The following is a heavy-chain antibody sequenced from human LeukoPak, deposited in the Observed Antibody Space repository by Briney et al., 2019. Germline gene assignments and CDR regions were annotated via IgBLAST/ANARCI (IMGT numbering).Heavy chain of an antibody. V-gene: IGHV1-2*02. D-gene: IGHD2-2*02. CDR3: ARTRVVPAAIGGGNWFDP. CDR1: GYTFSDYY. Sequence: ASVKVSCKASGYTFSDYYIHWVRQAPGQGLEWMGWINPNSGGTNYAQKFQGRVTMTRDTSISTAYMELSRLRSDDTAVYYCARTRVVPAAIGGGNWFDPWGQGTLVTVSS. CDR2: INPNSGGT. J-gene: IGHJ5*02.